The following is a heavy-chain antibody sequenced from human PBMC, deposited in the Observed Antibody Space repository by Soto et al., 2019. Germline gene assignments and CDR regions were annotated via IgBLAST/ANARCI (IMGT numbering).Heavy chain of an antibody. V-gene: IGHV3-66*01. CDR1: GFIVSSKY. D-gene: IGHD2-21*01. CDR3: TRDHVYWRSGGCYGVPMGL. CDR2: IQSGGST. Sequence: EVQLVESGGGLVQPGGSLRLSCAASGFIVSSKYMSWVRQAPGKGLEWVSLIQSGGSTYYAGSVKGRFTISRDNSENTLLLPMNSRRVEGTAMYYWTRDHVYWRSGGCYGVPMGLWGKRTTVTVSA. J-gene: IGHJ6*04.